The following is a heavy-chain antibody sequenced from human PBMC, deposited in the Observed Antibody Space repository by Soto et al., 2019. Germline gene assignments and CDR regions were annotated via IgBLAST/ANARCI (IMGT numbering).Heavy chain of an antibody. CDR1: GGTFSSYT. D-gene: IGHD5-12*01. Sequence: QVQLVQSGAEVKKPGSSVKVSCKASGGTFSSYTISWVRQAPGQGLEWMGRIIPILGIANYAQKFQGRVTITADKSTSTAYMELSSLRSEDTAVYYCASGLVATIHYYYYMDVWGNGTTVTVSS. CDR2: IIPILGIA. CDR3: ASGLVATIHYYYYMDV. V-gene: IGHV1-69*02. J-gene: IGHJ6*03.